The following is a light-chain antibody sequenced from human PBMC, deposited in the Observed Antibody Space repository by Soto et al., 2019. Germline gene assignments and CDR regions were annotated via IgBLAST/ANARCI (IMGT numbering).Light chain of an antibody. CDR2: EVV. CDR3: TSYTNSKAYIL. V-gene: IGLV2-8*01. J-gene: IGLJ2*01. CDR1: KSDIGVYDF. Sequence: QSALTQPPSASGSPGQSVTISCTGTKSDIGVYDFVSWYQHHPGKAPRLIIYEVVQRPSGVPDRFSGSKSGNTASLTVSGLQAADEADYFCTSYTNSKAYILFGGGTKLTVL.